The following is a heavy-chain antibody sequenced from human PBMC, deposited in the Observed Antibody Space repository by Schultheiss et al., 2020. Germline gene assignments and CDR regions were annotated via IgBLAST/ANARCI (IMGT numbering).Heavy chain of an antibody. CDR2: INPNSGGT. Sequence: ASVKVSCKASGYTFTGYYMHWVRQAPGQGLEWMGRINPNSGGTNYAQKFQGRVTMTRDTSISTAYMELSRLRSDDTAVYYCARIGDRDCSSTSCQPYYYGMDVWGQGTTGTVSS. V-gene: IGHV1-2*06. J-gene: IGHJ6*02. CDR1: GYTFTGYY. CDR3: ARIGDRDCSSTSCQPYYYGMDV. D-gene: IGHD2-2*01.